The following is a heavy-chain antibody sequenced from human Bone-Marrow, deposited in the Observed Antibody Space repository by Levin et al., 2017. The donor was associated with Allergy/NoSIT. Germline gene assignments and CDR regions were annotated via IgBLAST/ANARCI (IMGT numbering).Heavy chain of an antibody. Sequence: ASVKVSCKTSGYDFIHYYIHWVRQAPGQGLEWMGWISPNSGVIDYAQKFQGRVTMTRDTSDSAVYMVLSSLTSADTAVYFCAKVGDYGDTLLDSWGQGTLVSVSS. V-gene: IGHV1-2*02. D-gene: IGHD4-17*01. J-gene: IGHJ4*02. CDR2: ISPNSGVI. CDR1: GYDFIHYY. CDR3: AKVGDYGDTLLDS.